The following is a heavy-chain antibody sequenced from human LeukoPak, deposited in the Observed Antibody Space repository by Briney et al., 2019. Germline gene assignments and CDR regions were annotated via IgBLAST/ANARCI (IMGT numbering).Heavy chain of an antibody. CDR3: ARGSPTPNSRYFDL. J-gene: IGHJ2*01. Sequence: GGSLTLSCEASEFTLKAYWMLWVRQCGGNGLGWVSRINSDGSSARYADSVKGRFTISKDNAKNTLYLQMNSLRAEDTAVYYCARGSPTPNSRYFDLWGRGTLVTVSS. D-gene: IGHD4-11*01. V-gene: IGHV3-74*01. CDR2: INSDGSSA. CDR1: EFTLKAYW.